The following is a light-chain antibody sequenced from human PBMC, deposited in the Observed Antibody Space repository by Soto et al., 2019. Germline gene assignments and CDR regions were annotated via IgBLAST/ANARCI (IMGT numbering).Light chain of an antibody. CDR3: QKHNGAPFT. V-gene: IGKV1-27*01. CDR2: AAS. J-gene: IGKJ2*01. CDR1: QGIYNY. Sequence: DIQMTQSPSSLSASVGYRVTITCRASQGIYNYLAWYQQKPGKVPKLLIFAASILHSGVPSRFSGSGSGTEFTLTISSLQPEDAAAYYCQKHNGAPFTFGQGTKLEIK.